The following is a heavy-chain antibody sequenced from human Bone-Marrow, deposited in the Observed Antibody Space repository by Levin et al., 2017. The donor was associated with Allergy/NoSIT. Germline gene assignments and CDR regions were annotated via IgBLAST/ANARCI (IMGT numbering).Heavy chain of an antibody. CDR1: GGSISSSSHF. CDR3: ARHRATAVSNGNYYFYGMDV. V-gene: IGHV4-39*01. Sequence: SETLSLTCTVSGGSISSSSHFWGWIRQPPGTGLEWIGSIFYTGYTYYNPSLKSRVTISVDMSKNQFSLKLSSVTASDTAVYFCARHRATAVSNGNYYFYGMDVWGQGTTVTVSS. J-gene: IGHJ6*02. D-gene: IGHD1-26*01. CDR2: IFYTGYT.